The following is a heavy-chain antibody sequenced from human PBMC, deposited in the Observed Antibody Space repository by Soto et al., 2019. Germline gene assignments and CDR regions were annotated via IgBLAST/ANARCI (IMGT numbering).Heavy chain of an antibody. D-gene: IGHD3-9*01. CDR1: GGSISSYY. J-gene: IGHJ5*02. V-gene: IGHV4-59*12. CDR2: LAYSGDT. CDR3: ARDFERSAIGP. Sequence: SETLSLTCTVSGGSISSYYWSWIRQPPGKGLEWIGYLAYSGDTYYNPSLRSRVTISADTSENKFSLTLKSVTAADTAVYFCARDFERSAIGPWGQGTSVTVSS.